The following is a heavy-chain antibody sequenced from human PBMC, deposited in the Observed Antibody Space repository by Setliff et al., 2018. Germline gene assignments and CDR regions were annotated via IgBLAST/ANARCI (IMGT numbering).Heavy chain of an antibody. Sequence: LSLTCTVSDGSLSTYYWSWIRQPPGKGLEFIGCVYYSGTANYSPSLRSRLTISVDTSKNQFSLKLRSVTAADTAVYYCARGGTFRYFDFWGQGAPVTVSS. CDR2: VYYSGTA. CDR3: ARGGTFRYFDF. CDR1: DGSLSTYY. D-gene: IGHD5-12*01. V-gene: IGHV4-59*01. J-gene: IGHJ4*02.